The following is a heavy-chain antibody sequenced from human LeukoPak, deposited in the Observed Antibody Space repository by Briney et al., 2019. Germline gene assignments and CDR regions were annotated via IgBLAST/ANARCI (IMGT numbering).Heavy chain of an antibody. CDR2: ISYDGSNK. D-gene: IGHD3-3*01. CDR1: GFTFSSYA. CDR3: ARGPRFLEWFPPPLY. J-gene: IGHJ4*02. V-gene: IGHV3-30-3*01. Sequence: GGSLRLSCAASGFTFSSYAMHWVRQAPGKGLEWVAVISYDGSNKYYADSVKGRFTISRDNSKNTLYLQMNSLRAEDTAVYYCARGPRFLEWFPPPLYWGQGTLVTVSS.